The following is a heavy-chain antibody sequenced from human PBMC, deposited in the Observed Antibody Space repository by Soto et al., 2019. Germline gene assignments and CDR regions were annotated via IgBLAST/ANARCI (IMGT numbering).Heavy chain of an antibody. CDR1: GYTFTSYY. CDR3: ARGLTLGPFGC. J-gene: IGHJ4*02. CDR2: INPSGGST. Sequence: QVQLVQSGAEVKKPGASVKVSCKASGYTFTSYYMHWVRQAPGQGLERMGIINPSGGSTSYAQKVQGSVTMTRDTCTPAVYMELSSLRSADTAVYYCARGLTLGPFGCWGQGTLVAVSS. V-gene: IGHV1-46*01. D-gene: IGHD3-22*01.